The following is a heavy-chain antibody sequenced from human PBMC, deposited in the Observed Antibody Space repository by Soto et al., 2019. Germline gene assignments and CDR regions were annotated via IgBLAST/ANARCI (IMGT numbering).Heavy chain of an antibody. CDR2: INRDGTST. V-gene: IGHV3-74*01. CDR3: ARVGQGRYYFDY. CDR1: GSTFSSYW. Sequence: PGGSLRLSCAGSGSTFSSYWMHWFRQAPGKGLVWVSRINRDGTSTSYADSVKGRFTISRDNAKNTLYLQMNSLRAEDTAVYYCARVGQGRYYFDYWGQGTLVTVSS. J-gene: IGHJ4*02.